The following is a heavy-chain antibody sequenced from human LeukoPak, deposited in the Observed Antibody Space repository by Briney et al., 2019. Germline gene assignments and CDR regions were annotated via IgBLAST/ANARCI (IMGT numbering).Heavy chain of an antibody. D-gene: IGHD3-16*02. CDR2: ISSSSSYI. J-gene: IGHJ6*02. V-gene: IGHV3-21*01. CDR1: GFTFSSYS. CDR3: AREYYDYVWGSYRYYYYGMDV. Sequence: PGGSLRLSCAASGFTFSSYSMNWVRQAPGKGLEWVSSISSSSSYIYYADSVKGRSTISRDNAKNSLYLQMNSLRAEDTAVYYCAREYYDYVWGSYRYYYYGMDVWGQGTTVTVSS.